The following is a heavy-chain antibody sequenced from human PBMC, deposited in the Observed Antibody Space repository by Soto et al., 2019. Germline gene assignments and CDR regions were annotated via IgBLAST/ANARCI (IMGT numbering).Heavy chain of an antibody. J-gene: IGHJ6*03. CDR3: AAALRFLEWLPSPHYYMDV. CDR1: GFTFTSSA. Sequence: ASVKVSCKASGFTFTSSAMQWVRQARGQRLEWIGWIVVGSGNTNYAQKFQERVTITRDMSTSTAYMELSSLRSEDTAVYYCAAALRFLEWLPSPHYYMDVWGKGTTVTAP. D-gene: IGHD3-3*01. CDR2: IVVGSGNT. V-gene: IGHV1-58*02.